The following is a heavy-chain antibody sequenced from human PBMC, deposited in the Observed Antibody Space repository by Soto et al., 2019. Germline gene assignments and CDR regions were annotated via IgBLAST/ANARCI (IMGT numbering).Heavy chain of an antibody. Sequence: DVQLLESGGHLVQPGGSLRLSCAASGFTFSSYAMSWVRQAPGKRLEWVSSVSAGGDMTYYSDSVKGRFTISRDNSNNALFLQMTCLRIEDTALYYCARGDRGGSVSLASYYYSGLDVWGQGATVTVS. V-gene: IGHV3-23*01. J-gene: IGHJ6*02. CDR3: ARGDRGGSVSLASYYYSGLDV. CDR2: VSAGGDMT. D-gene: IGHD2-15*01. CDR1: GFTFSSYA.